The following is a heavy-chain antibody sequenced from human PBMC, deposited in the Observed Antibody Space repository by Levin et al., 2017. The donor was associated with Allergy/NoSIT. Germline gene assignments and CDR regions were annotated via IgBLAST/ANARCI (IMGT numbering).Heavy chain of an antibody. CDR1: GFPFNVYP. CDR2: IGTGVDSE. Sequence: GESLKISCAASGFPFNVYPMSWVRQTPEKGLEWVAYIGTGVDSEYYADSVRGRFTISRDNSEKMVYLEMTSLTAEDTAMYFCVNENLISWSSYSDHWGQGTQVTVSS. J-gene: IGHJ4*02. V-gene: IGHV3-23*01. D-gene: IGHD2-8*02. CDR3: VNENLISWSSYSDH.